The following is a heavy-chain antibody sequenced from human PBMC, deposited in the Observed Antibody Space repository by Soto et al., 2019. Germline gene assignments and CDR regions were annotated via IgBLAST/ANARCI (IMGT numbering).Heavy chain of an antibody. CDR3: ARERREYYDFWSGYHVAAFDI. V-gene: IGHV3-33*01. J-gene: IGHJ3*02. CDR1: GFTFSSYG. CDR2: IWYDGSNK. Sequence: ESGGGVVQPGRSLRLSCAASGFTFSSYGMHWVRQAPGKGLEWVAVIWYDGSNKYYADSVKGRFTISRDNSKNTLYLQMNSLRAEDTAVYYCARERREYYDFWSGYHVAAFDIWGQGTMVTVSS. D-gene: IGHD3-3*01.